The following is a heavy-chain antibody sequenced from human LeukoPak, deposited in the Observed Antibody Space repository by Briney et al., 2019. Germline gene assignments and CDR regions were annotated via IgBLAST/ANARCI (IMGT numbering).Heavy chain of an antibody. V-gene: IGHV3-74*01. Sequence: GGSLRLSCAASGFTFSSYWMHWVRQAPGKGLVWVSRINSDGSSTSYADSVKGRFTISRDNAKNTLYLQMNSLRAEDTAVYYCAREDGGYFDAFDIWGQGTMVTVSS. CDR1: GFTFSSYW. J-gene: IGHJ3*02. CDR3: AREDGGYFDAFDI. CDR2: INSDGSST. D-gene: IGHD4-23*01.